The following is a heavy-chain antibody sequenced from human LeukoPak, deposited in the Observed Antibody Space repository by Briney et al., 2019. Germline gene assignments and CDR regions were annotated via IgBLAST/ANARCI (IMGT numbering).Heavy chain of an antibody. Sequence: PGGSLRLSCAASGFTFSSYSMNWVRQAPGKGLEWVSYISSSSSTIYYADSVKGRFTISRDNAKNSLYLQMNSLRAEDTAVYYCARGSSGLYFDYWGQGTLVTVSS. J-gene: IGHJ4*02. D-gene: IGHD6-19*01. CDR1: GFTFSSYS. V-gene: IGHV3-48*04. CDR2: ISSSSSTI. CDR3: ARGSSGLYFDY.